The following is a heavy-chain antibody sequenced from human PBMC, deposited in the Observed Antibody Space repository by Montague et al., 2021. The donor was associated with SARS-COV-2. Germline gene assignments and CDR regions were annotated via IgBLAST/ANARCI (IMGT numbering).Heavy chain of an antibody. CDR1: GGSINSNSDY. CDR2: IYYSGST. V-gene: IGHV4-39*01. CDR3: ARWDPQTLTLIGLRGKSASDY. J-gene: IGHJ4*02. D-gene: IGHD4-23*01. Sequence: SETLSLTCTVSGGSINSNSDYWGWVRQPPGKGLEWIGSIYYSGSTFYNPSLKSRVTMSVDTSKSQFSLKLSSVTAADTGVYYCARWDPQTLTLIGLRGKSASDYWGQGTLVTVSS.